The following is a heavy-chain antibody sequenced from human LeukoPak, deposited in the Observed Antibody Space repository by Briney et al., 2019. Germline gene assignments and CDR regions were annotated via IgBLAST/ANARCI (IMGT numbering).Heavy chain of an antibody. D-gene: IGHD6-19*01. CDR1: GFTVSSNY. V-gene: IGHV3-53*01. Sequence: PGGSPRLSCAASGFTVSSNYMSWVRQAPGKGLEWVSVFYSGGSRYYADSVKGRLTISRDKSESTLYLQMSSLRAEDTAVYYCARGEAAYSSGPGDYWGQGALVTVSS. CDR3: ARGEAAYSSGPGDY. J-gene: IGHJ4*02. CDR2: FYSGGSR.